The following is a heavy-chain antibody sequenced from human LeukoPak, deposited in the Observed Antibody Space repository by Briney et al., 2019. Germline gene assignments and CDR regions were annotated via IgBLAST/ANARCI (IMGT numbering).Heavy chain of an antibody. CDR2: ISSSSSYI. J-gene: IGHJ6*02. V-gene: IGHV3-21*01. CDR1: GFTFSSYS. CDR3: ARDSLSYYGMDV. Sequence: PGGSLRLSCAASGFTFSSYSMNWVRRAPGKGLEWVSSISSSSSYIYYADSVKGRFTISRDNAKNSLYLQMNRLRAEDTAVYYCARDSLSYYGMDVWGQGTTVTVSS.